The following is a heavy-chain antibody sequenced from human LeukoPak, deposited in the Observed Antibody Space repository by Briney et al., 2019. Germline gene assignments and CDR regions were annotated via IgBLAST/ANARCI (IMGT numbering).Heavy chain of an antibody. J-gene: IGHJ3*02. CDR2: INHSGST. CDR3: AREPDYQDAFDI. D-gene: IGHD4-11*01. V-gene: IGHV4-39*07. CDR1: GGSISSGDYY. Sequence: SETLSLTCTVSGGSISSGDYYWSRIRQPPGKGLEWIGEINHSGSTNYNPSLKSRVTISVDTSKNQFSLKLSSVTAADTAVYYCAREPDYQDAFDIWGQGTMVTVSS.